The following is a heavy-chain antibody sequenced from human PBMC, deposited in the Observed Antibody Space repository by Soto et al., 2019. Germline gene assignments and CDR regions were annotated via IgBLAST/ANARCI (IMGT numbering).Heavy chain of an antibody. V-gene: IGHV1-69*06. CDR2: IIPIFGTA. D-gene: IGHD5-12*01. CDR1: GGTFSSYA. J-gene: IGHJ5*02. CDR3: AREGYSGYDNGFDP. Sequence: SVKVSCKSSGGTFSSYAISWVRQAPGQGLEWMGGIIPIFGTANYAQKFQGRVTITADKSTSTAYMELSSLRSEDTAVYYCAREGYSGYDNGFDPWGQGTLVTVSS.